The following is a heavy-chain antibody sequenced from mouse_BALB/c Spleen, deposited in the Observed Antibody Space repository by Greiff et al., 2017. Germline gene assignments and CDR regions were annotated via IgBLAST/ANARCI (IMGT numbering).Heavy chain of an antibody. CDR1: GYTFTSYV. D-gene: IGHD4-1*01. CDR3: ARGLGRAWFAY. CDR2: INPYNDGT. Sequence: VQLQQSGPELVKPGASVKMSCKASGYTFTSYVMHWVKQKPGQGLEWIGYINPYNDGTKYNEKFKGKATLTSDKSSSTAYMELSSLTSEDSAVNYCARGLGRAWFAYWGQGTLVTVSA. J-gene: IGHJ3*01. V-gene: IGHV1-14*01.